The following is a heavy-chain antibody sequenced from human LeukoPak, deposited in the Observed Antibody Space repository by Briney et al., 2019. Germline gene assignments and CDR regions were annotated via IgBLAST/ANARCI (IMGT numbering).Heavy chain of an antibody. Sequence: PSETLSLTCTVSGGSISSGSYYWSWIRQPAGKGLEWIGRIYTSGSTNYNPSLKSRVTISVDTSKNQFSLKLSSVTAADTAVYYCARVVGYSSSWHPLAWFDPWGQGIPVTVSS. J-gene: IGHJ5*02. D-gene: IGHD6-13*01. CDR3: ARVVGYSSSWHPLAWFDP. CDR2: IYTSGST. CDR1: GGSISSGSYY. V-gene: IGHV4-61*02.